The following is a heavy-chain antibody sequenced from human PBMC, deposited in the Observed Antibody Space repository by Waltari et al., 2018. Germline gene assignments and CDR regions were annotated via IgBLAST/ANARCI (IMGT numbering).Heavy chain of an antibody. V-gene: IGHV3-48*01. Sequence: EVQLIESGGNLIEPGGSLSLSCSASGFPLGTFNMNWVRQAPGKGLEWIAYITTTSRIISYADSVRGRFTISRDNAKDSLYLQMNSLRPEDTAVYHCVRDHRHGFDVWGQGTMVTVSS. CDR3: VRDHRHGFDV. CDR1: GFPLGTFN. J-gene: IGHJ3*01. CDR2: ITTTSRII.